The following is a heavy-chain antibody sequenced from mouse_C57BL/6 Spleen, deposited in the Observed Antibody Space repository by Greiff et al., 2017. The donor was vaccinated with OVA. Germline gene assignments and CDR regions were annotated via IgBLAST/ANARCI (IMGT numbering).Heavy chain of an antibody. Sequence: VQLQQSGPELVKPGASVKIPCKASGYTFTDYNMDWVKQSHGKSLEWIGDINPNNCGTIYNQKFKGKATLTVDKSSSTAYMELRSLTSEDTAVYYCARRDFHGDYFDYWGQGTTLTVSS. J-gene: IGHJ2*01. CDR1: GYTFTDYN. CDR3: ARRDFHGDYFDY. V-gene: IGHV1-18*01. CDR2: INPNNCGT.